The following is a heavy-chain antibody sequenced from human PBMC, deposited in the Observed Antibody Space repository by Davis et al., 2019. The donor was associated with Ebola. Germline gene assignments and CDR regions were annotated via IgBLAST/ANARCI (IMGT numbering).Heavy chain of an antibody. J-gene: IGHJ4*02. Sequence: GGSLRLSCAASGFTFSSYWMSWVRQAPGKGLEWVANIKQDGSEKYYVDSVKGRFTISRDNAKNSLYLQMNSLRAEDTAVYYCAREAYYYDSSGYYSHFDYWGQGTLVTVSS. CDR1: GFTFSSYW. V-gene: IGHV3-7*03. D-gene: IGHD3-22*01. CDR2: IKQDGSEK. CDR3: AREAYYYDSSGYYSHFDY.